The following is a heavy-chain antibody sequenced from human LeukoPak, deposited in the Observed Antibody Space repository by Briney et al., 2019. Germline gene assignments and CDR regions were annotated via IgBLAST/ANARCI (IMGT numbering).Heavy chain of an antibody. J-gene: IGHJ4*02. CDR2: ISGSGGNT. V-gene: IGHV3-23*01. CDR1: GFTFSSYA. D-gene: IGHD3-10*01. Sequence: GESLKISCVASGFTFSSYAMNWVRQAPGKGLEWVSAISGSGGNTYYADSVKGRFSISRDNSKNTLYLQMNSLRTDDTAVYYCAKGYYYGSGSYSDDYDYWGQGTLVTVSS. CDR3: AKGYYYGSGSYSDDYDY.